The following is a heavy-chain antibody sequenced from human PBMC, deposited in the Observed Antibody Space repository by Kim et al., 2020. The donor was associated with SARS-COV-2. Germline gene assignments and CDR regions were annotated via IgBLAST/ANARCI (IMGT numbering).Heavy chain of an antibody. J-gene: IGHJ4*02. Sequence: SETLSLTCTVSGGSISSGSYYSSWIRQPAGKGLEWIGRIYTSGSTNYNPSLKSRVTISVDTSKNQFSLKLSSVTAADTAVYYCARDLLDGSGSYYFDYWGQGTLVTVSS. D-gene: IGHD3-10*01. CDR3: ARDLLDGSGSYYFDY. CDR2: IYTSGST. CDR1: GGSISSGSYY. V-gene: IGHV4-61*02.